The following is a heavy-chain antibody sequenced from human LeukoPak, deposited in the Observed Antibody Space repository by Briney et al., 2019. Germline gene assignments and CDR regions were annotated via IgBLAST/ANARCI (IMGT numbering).Heavy chain of an antibody. CDR3: ARPYSSTWIDAFDI. CDR1: GGSISSGTYY. V-gene: IGHV4-39*01. Sequence: PSETLPLTCTVSGGSISSGTYYWGWIRQPPGKGLGWIASVSYSGNTYYNPSLKSRVTISVDTSKNQFSLKLSSVTAADTAVYYCARPYSSTWIDAFDIWGQGTMVTVSS. CDR2: VSYSGNT. J-gene: IGHJ3*02. D-gene: IGHD6-13*01.